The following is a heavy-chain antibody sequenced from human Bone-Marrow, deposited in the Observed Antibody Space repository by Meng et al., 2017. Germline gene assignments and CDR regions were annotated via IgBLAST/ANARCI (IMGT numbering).Heavy chain of an antibody. V-gene: IGHV4-39*06. CDR2: IYYSGST. Sequence: GSLRLSCTVSGGSISSSSYYWGWIRQPPGKGLEWTGSIYYSGSTYYNPSLKSRVTISVDTSKNQFTLKLSSVTAADTAVYYCAVEGNYDSSGYNRAYYYYGMDVWGQGTTVTVSS. J-gene: IGHJ6*02. CDR3: AVEGNYDSSGYNRAYYYYGMDV. D-gene: IGHD3-22*01. CDR1: GGSISSSSYY.